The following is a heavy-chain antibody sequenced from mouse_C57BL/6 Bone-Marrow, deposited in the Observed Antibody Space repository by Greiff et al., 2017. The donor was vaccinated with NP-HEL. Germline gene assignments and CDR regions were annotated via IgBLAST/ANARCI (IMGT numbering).Heavy chain of an antibody. J-gene: IGHJ3*01. D-gene: IGHD1-2*01. V-gene: IGHV2-2*01. Sequence: VQRVESGPGLVQPSQSLSITCTVSGFSLTSYGVHWVRQSPGKGLEWLGVIWSGGSTDYNAAFISRLSISKDNSKSQVFFKMNSLQADDTAIYYCARLLRHFAYWGQGTLVTVSA. CDR2: IWSGGST. CDR1: GFSLTSYG. CDR3: ARLLRHFAY.